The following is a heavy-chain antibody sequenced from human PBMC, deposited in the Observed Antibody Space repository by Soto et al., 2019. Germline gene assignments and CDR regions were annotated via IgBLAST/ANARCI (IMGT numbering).Heavy chain of an antibody. J-gene: IGHJ6*02. D-gene: IGHD4-17*01. CDR3: AGEGDYGGNSYYYYGMDV. V-gene: IGHV1-69*13. Sequence: GASVKVSCKASGGTFSSYAISWVRQAPGQGLEWMGGIIPIFGTANYAQKFQGRVTITADESTSTAYMELSSLRSEDTAVYYCAGEGDYGGNSYYYYGMDVWGQGTTVTVSS. CDR1: GGTFSSYA. CDR2: IIPIFGTA.